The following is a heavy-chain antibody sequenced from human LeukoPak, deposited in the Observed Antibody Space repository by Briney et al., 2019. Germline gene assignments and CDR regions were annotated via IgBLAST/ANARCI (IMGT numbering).Heavy chain of an antibody. CDR1: GYTFTGYY. V-gene: IGHV1-2*06. Sequence: ASVKVSCKASGYTFTGYYMHWLRQAPGQGLEWMGRINPNSGDTNYTQKFQGRVTMTRDTSISTAYMELNRLRSDDTAVYYCVTYYYGSGSSPFDYWGQGTLVPVSS. CDR2: INPNSGDT. CDR3: VTYYYGSGSSPFDY. D-gene: IGHD3-10*01. J-gene: IGHJ4*02.